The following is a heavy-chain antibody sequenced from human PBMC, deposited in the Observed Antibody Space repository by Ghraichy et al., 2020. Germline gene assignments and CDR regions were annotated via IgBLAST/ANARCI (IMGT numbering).Heavy chain of an antibody. J-gene: IGHJ4*02. CDR2: ISSSSSTI. Sequence: GGSLRLSCAASGFTFSSYSMNWVRQAPGKGLEWVSYISSSSSTIYYADSVKGLFTISRDNAKNSLYLQMIGVRDEDTAVYYCVRSRFYYESSGRYSFDYWGQGTLVTVSS. D-gene: IGHD3-22*01. CDR3: VRSRFYYESSGRYSFDY. CDR1: GFTFSSYS. V-gene: IGHV3-48*02.